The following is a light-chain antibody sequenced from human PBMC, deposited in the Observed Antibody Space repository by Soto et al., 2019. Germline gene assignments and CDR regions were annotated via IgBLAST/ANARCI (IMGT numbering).Light chain of an antibody. CDR2: AAT. CDR1: QSVSSY. CDR3: QQYNNWPLVT. V-gene: IGKV3-11*01. J-gene: IGKJ4*01. Sequence: EMVLTQSPATLSLSPVERATLSCSASQSVSSYLAWYQQKPGQAPRLLISAATNRATGIPARFSGSGSRTDFTLTISSLEPEDFAVYYCQQYNNWPLVTFGGGTKVDIK.